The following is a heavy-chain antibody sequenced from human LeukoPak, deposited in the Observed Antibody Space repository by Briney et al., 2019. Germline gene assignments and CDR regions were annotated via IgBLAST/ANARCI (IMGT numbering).Heavy chain of an antibody. V-gene: IGHV3-21*01. Sequence: GGSLRLSCAASGFIFSSYSMNWVRQAPGKGLEWVSSISSSSSYIYYADSVKGRFTISRDNAKNSLYLQMNSLRAEDTAVYYCASDDYGDYGYYFDYWGQGTLVTVSS. J-gene: IGHJ4*02. D-gene: IGHD4-17*01. CDR2: ISSSSSYI. CDR1: GFIFSSYS. CDR3: ASDDYGDYGYYFDY.